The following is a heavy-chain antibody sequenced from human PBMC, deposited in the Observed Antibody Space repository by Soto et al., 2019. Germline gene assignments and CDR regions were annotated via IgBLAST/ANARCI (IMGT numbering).Heavy chain of an antibody. CDR1: GFTFSSYW. V-gene: IGHV3-74*01. D-gene: IGHD6-19*01. J-gene: IGHJ4*02. CDR2: INSDGSST. Sequence: GGSLRLSCAASGFTFSSYWMHWVRQAPGKGLVWVSRINSDGSSTSYADSVKGRFTISRDNAKSTLYLQMNSLRAEDTAVYYCARESPASAVAGDYWGQGTLVTVSS. CDR3: ARESPASAVAGDY.